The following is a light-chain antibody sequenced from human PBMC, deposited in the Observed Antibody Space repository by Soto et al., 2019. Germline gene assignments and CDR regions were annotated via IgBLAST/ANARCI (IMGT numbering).Light chain of an antibody. CDR3: SSYAGTNNAL. CDR1: SSDVGGFNY. Sequence: QSVLTQPPSASGSPGQSVTISCTGISSDVGGFNYVSWYQQYPGKAPKLMIYAVTNRPSGVPDRFSGSKSGNTASLTVSGLQAEDEADYYCSSYAGTNNALFGGGTKVTVL. CDR2: AVT. J-gene: IGLJ2*01. V-gene: IGLV2-8*01.